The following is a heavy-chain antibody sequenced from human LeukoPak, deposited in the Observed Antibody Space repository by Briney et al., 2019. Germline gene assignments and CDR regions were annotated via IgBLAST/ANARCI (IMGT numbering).Heavy chain of an antibody. J-gene: IGHJ4*02. D-gene: IGHD5-24*01. CDR2: IYAGNSHA. CDR3: AIINHPDGRVY. Sequence: GESLKISCQGFGYPFTTSWIGWVRQLPGKGLEWTAIIYAGNSHAKYSPSFQGQVSISTDRSISTAYLHWSSLKASDTAIYYCAIINHPDGRVYWGQGTLVTASS. CDR1: GYPFTTSW. V-gene: IGHV5-51*01.